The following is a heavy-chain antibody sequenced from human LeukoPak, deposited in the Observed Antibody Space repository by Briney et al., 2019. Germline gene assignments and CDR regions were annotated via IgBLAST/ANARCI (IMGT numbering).Heavy chain of an antibody. Sequence: GGSLRLSCAASGFTFSSYAMSWVRQAPGKGLEWVSAVSGGGGSTYYADSVKGRFTISRDNSKNTLSLQMNSLRGEDTAIYYCAKAVYYDILTGLRQIRSYYFDYWGLGTLVAVSS. J-gene: IGHJ4*02. CDR2: VSGGGGST. V-gene: IGHV3-23*01. D-gene: IGHD3-9*01. CDR3: AKAVYYDILTGLRQIRSYYFDY. CDR1: GFTFSSYA.